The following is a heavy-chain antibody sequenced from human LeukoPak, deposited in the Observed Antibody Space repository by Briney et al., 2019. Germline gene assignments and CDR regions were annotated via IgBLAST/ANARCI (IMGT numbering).Heavy chain of an antibody. CDR1: GGTFSNSA. Sequence: SVKVSCKASGGTFSNSAIGWVRQAPGQGLEWIGEIIPMFGTTKYAQKFQGRVTITTDEFTSTTHMQLSSLRSEDTAVYYCASGSFGGFGGDYYYYMDVWGKGTTVTVSS. V-gene: IGHV1-69*05. CDR2: IIPMFGTT. J-gene: IGHJ6*03. CDR3: ASGSFGGFGGDYYYYMDV. D-gene: IGHD2-15*01.